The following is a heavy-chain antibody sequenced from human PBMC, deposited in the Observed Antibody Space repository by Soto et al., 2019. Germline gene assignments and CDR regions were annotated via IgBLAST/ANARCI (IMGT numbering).Heavy chain of an antibody. CDR2: INPDNGNT. Sequence: GASVKVSCKASGYTFTRYTMSWVRQAPGQRLEWMGWINPDNGNTKSSQKFQDRVIITRDTSASTAYMDLSSLRSEDTAVYYYARGIATGQLDPWGQGTLVTVSS. D-gene: IGHD2-15*01. V-gene: IGHV1-3*01. CDR3: ARGIATGQLDP. CDR1: GYTFTRYT. J-gene: IGHJ5*02.